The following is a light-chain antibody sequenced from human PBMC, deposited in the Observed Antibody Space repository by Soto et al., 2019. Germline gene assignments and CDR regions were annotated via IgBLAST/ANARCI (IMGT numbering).Light chain of an antibody. V-gene: IGKV1-5*03. J-gene: IGKJ1*01. CDR1: QSISSY. CDR3: QHYNSYSEA. CDR2: KAS. Sequence: DLQMTQSPSSVSASVGDRVTITCRASQSISSYLNWYQQKPGKAPKLLIYKASTLKSGVPSRFSGSGSGTEFTLTISSLQPDDFATYYCQHYNSYSEAFGQGTKVELK.